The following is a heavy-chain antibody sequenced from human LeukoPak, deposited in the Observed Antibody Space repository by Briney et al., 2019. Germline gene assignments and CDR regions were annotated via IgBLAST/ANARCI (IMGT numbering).Heavy chain of an antibody. J-gene: IGHJ5*02. CDR1: GGTFSSYA. CDR2: IIPILGIA. D-gene: IGHD2-15*01. V-gene: IGHV1-69*04. Sequence: SVKVSCKASGGTFSSYAISWVRQAPGQGLEWMGRIIPILGIANYAQKFQGRVTITADKSTSTAYMELSSLRSEDTAVYYCARARVVAAPNWFDPWGQGTLVTVSS. CDR3: ARARVVAAPNWFDP.